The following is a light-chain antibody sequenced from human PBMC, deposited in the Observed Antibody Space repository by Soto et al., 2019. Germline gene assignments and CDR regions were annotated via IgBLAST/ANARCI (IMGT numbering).Light chain of an antibody. CDR1: QSVRSN. CDR3: HQYNNWPSIT. CDR2: GAS. J-gene: IGKJ5*01. V-gene: IGKV3-15*01. Sequence: EIVMTQSPATLSVSPGERASLSCRASQSVRSNLAWYQQKPGQAPRLLIYGASTRATGIPARFSGSGSGTEFTLPISSLQSEDFAVYYCHQYNNWPSITFGQGTRLEIK.